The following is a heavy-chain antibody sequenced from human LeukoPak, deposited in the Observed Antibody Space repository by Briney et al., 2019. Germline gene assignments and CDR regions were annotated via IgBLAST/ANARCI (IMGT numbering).Heavy chain of an antibody. CDR3: ARSKTYVYYYYMDV. CDR2: IYYSGST. J-gene: IGHJ6*03. CDR1: GGSISSYY. Sequence: SETLSLTCTVSGGSISSYYWSWIRQPPGKGLEWIGYIYYSGSTNYNPSLKSRVTISVDTSKNQLSLKLSSVTAADTAVYYCARSKTYVYYYYMDVWGKGTTVTVSS. D-gene: IGHD3-10*02. V-gene: IGHV4-59*12.